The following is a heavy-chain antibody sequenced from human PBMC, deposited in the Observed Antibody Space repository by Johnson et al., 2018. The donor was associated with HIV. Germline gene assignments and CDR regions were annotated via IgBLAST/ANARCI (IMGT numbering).Heavy chain of an antibody. J-gene: IGHJ3*02. CDR1: GFTFDDYG. V-gene: IGHV3-23*04. CDR2: INWNGGST. Sequence: VQLVESGGGLVQPGGSLRLSCEASGFTFDDYGMTWVRQPPGKGLEWVSGINWNGGSTYYADSVKGRFTISRDNSKNTLYLQMNSLRAEDTAVYYCAKDNDYGSSGSGAGGPYDAFDIWGQGTMVTVSS. D-gene: IGHD3-22*01. CDR3: AKDNDYGSSGSGAGGPYDAFDI.